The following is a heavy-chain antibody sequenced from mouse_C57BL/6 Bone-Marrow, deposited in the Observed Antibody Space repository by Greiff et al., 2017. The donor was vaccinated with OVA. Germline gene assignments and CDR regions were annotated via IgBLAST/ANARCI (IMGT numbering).Heavy chain of an antibody. J-gene: IGHJ3*01. CDR3: TKTYGNYRVSFAY. Sequence: EVQLQQSGTVLARPGASVKMSCKTSGYTFTSYWMHWVKQRPGQGLEWIGAIYPGNSDTSYNQKFKGKAKLTAVTSASTAYMELSSLTNEDSAVYDCTKTYGNYRVSFAYWGQGTLVTVSA. D-gene: IGHD2-1*01. CDR2: IYPGNSDT. CDR1: GYTFTSYW. V-gene: IGHV1-5*01.